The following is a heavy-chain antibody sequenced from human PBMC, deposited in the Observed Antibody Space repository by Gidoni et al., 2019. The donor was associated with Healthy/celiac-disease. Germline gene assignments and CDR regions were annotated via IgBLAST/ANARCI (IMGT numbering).Heavy chain of an antibody. CDR2: ISGSGGST. J-gene: IGHJ4*02. D-gene: IGHD6-19*01. V-gene: IGHV3-23*01. CDR1: VFTFSSYA. Sequence: EVQLLESGGGLVQPGGSLRLSCAASVFTFSSYAMSWVRQAPGKGLEWVSAISGSGGSTYYADSVKGRFTIARDNSKNTLYLQMNSLRAEDTAVYYCAKKPRIAVAGVSDYWGQGTLVTVSS. CDR3: AKKPRIAVAGVSDY.